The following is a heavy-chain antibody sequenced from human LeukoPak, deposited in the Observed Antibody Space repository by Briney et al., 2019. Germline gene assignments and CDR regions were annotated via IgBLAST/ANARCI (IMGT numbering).Heavy chain of an antibody. CDR1: GFTFSSYA. CDR3: ARDLFDILTGSSFYGMDV. J-gene: IGHJ6*02. CDR2: ISGSDGST. Sequence: GGSLRLSCAASGFTFSSYAMTWVRQAPGKGLEWVSGISGSDGSTYYADSVKGRFTISRDNSKKTLYLQMNSLRAEDTAVYYCARDLFDILTGSSFYGMDVWGQGTTVTVSS. D-gene: IGHD3-9*01. V-gene: IGHV3-23*01.